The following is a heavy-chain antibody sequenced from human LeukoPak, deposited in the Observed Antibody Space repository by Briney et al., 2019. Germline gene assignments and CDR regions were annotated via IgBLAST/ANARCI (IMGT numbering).Heavy chain of an antibody. CDR1: GYTFTSYG. V-gene: IGHV1-69*05. Sequence: ASVKVSCKASGYTFTSYGISWVRQAPGQGLEWMGGIIPIFGTANYAQKFQGRVTITTDESTSTAYMELSSLRSEDTAVYYCARNTGELQGDAFDIWGQGTMVTVSS. CDR2: IIPIFGTA. D-gene: IGHD1-7*01. J-gene: IGHJ3*02. CDR3: ARNTGELQGDAFDI.